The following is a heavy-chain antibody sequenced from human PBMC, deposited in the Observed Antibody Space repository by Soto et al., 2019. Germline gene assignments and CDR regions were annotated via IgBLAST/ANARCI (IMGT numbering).Heavy chain of an antibody. CDR3: ARAVAPYLGTWFDP. J-gene: IGHJ5*02. Sequence: QLQLQESGSGLVKPSQTLSLTCAVAGGSISSGNSYAWSWIRQPPGKGLEWIGAIAHAGRTTYNSSLKGRVTMSVDKSKNQFSLKLSSVTAADMAVYYCARAVAPYLGTWFDPCGQRSLVIVSS. V-gene: IGHV4-30-2*01. CDR2: IAHAGRT. CDR1: GGSISSGNSYA. D-gene: IGHD3-16*01.